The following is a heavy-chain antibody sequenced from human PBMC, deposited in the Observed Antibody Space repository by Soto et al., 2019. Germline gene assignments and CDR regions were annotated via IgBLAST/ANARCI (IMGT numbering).Heavy chain of an antibody. CDR3: AKGGGYDFWSGYQTPYYYYGMDV. CDR1: GFTFSSYA. CDR2: ISGSGGST. J-gene: IGHJ6*02. D-gene: IGHD3-3*01. V-gene: IGHV3-23*01. Sequence: GGSLRLSCAASGFTFSSYAMSWVRQAPGKGLEWVSAISGSGGSTYYADSVKGRFTISRDNSKNTLYLQMSSLRAEDTAVYYCAKGGGYDFWSGYQTPYYYYGMDVWGQGTTVTVSS.